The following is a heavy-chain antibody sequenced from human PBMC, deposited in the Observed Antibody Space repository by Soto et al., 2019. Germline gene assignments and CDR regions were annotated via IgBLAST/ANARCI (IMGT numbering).Heavy chain of an antibody. J-gene: IGHJ5*02. D-gene: IGHD3-9*01. CDR2: TYYRSKWYN. CDR1: GDSVSSNSAA. CDR3: AREALYYDILTGYYNINWFDP. V-gene: IGHV6-1*01. Sequence: SQTLSLTCAISGDSVSSNSAAWNWIRQSPSRGLEWLGRTYYRSKWYNDYAVSVKSRITINPDTSKNQFSLQLNSVTPEDTAVYYCAREALYYDILTGYYNINWFDPWGQGTLVTVSS.